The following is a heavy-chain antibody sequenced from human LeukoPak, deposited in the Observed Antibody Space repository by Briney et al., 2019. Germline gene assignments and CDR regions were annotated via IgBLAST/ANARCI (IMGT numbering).Heavy chain of an antibody. Sequence: PSQTLSLTCTVSGGSISSGSYYWSWIRQPAGKGLEWIGRIYTSGSTNYNPSLKSRVTISVDTSKNQFSLKLSSVTAADTAVYYCAREDYSYPTSGPFDSWGQGTLVTVSS. J-gene: IGHJ5*01. D-gene: IGHD4-11*01. CDR2: IYTSGST. CDR1: GGSISSGSYY. V-gene: IGHV4-61*02. CDR3: AREDYSYPTSGPFDS.